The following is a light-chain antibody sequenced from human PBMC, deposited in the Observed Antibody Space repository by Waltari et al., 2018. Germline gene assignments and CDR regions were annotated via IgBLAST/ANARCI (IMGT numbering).Light chain of an antibody. CDR1: QSVSSY. Sequence: EIVLTQSPATLSLSPGERATLSCRASQSVSSYLAWYQQKPGQAPRLLIYDASNRATGIPARFRGSGSETDYTLTISSLEPEDFAVYYCQQRSDWPTFGPGTKVDIK. CDR3: QQRSDWPT. CDR2: DAS. V-gene: IGKV3-11*01. J-gene: IGKJ3*01.